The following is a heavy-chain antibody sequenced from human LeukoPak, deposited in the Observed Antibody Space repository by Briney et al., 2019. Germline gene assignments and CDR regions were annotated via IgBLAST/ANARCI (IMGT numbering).Heavy chain of an antibody. CDR1: GGSFSGYY. J-gene: IGHJ4*02. D-gene: IGHD6-6*01. V-gene: IGHV4-34*01. Sequence: SETLSLTCAVYGGSFSGYYWSWIRQPPGKGLEWIGEINHSGSTNYNPSLKSRVTISVDTSKNQFSLKLSSVTAADTAVYYCARANSIAESPIDYWGQGTLVTVSS. CDR2: INHSGST. CDR3: ARANSIAESPIDY.